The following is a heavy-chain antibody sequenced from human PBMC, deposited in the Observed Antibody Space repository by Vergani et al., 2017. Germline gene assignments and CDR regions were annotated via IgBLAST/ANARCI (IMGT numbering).Heavy chain of an antibody. CDR1: GFTFSSYA. J-gene: IGHJ4*02. D-gene: IGHD2-2*01. V-gene: IGHV3-64*04. CDR2: ISGSGGST. CDR3: AKGGATNLIYQLLLLCAN. Sequence: VQLVESGGGLVQPGGSLRLSCSASGFTFSSYAMHWVRQAPGKGLEYVSAISGSGGSTYYADSVKGRFTISRDNSKNTLYLQMNSLRAEDTAVYYCAKGGATNLIYQLLLLCANWGQGTLVTVSS.